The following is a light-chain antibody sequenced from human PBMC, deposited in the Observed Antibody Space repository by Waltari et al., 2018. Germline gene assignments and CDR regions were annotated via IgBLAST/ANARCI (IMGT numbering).Light chain of an antibody. J-gene: IGLJ2*01. CDR2: DVS. CDR3: SSQSSNDVVL. CDR1: SNDVGGYNS. V-gene: IGLV2-14*01. Sequence: QSALTQPASVSGSPGQPVTIFCAGTSNDVGGYNSVSWYHEHPGQAPRVIIYDVSDRPSGVSDRFSGSKSGNTASLTISGLQAEDEADYYCSSQSSNDVVLFGGGTKLTVL.